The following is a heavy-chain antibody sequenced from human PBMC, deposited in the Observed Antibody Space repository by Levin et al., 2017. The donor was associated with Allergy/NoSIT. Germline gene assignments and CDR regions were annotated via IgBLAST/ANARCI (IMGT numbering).Heavy chain of an antibody. V-gene: IGHV3-23*01. Sequence: GSVKVSCAASGFTFSSYAMTWVRQAPGSGLECVSVISGSGDVTYYADSVKGRLTTSRDNSKNTVYLQMNSLRVEDTAVYYCAKEGNWNGHSGMDVWGHGTTVTVSS. J-gene: IGHJ6*02. CDR3: AKEGNWNGHSGMDV. D-gene: IGHD1-1*01. CDR1: GFTFSSYA. CDR2: ISGSGDVT.